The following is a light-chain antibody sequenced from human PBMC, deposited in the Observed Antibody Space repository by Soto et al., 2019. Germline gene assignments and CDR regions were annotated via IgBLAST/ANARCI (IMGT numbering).Light chain of an antibody. J-gene: IGKJ4*01. CDR3: IQALQTPFT. CDR1: QSLLHSSGRYY. V-gene: IGKV2-28*01. CDR2: LGS. Sequence: DIVMTQSPLSLPVTPGEPASISCRSSQSLLHSSGRYYLDWYLQKPGQSPQLLISLGSHRASGVPERFGGSASGTDFTLTISRVEAEDVGIYYCIQALQTPFTFGGGTRVEIK.